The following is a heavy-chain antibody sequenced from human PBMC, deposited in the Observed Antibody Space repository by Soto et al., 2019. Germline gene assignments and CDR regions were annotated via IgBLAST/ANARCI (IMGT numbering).Heavy chain of an antibody. CDR1: GYTFTGYY. D-gene: IGHD3-16*02. CDR2: INPNSGGT. V-gene: IGHV1-2*04. Sequence: ASVKVSCKASGYTFTGYYMHWVRQAPGQGLERMGWINPNSGGTNYAQKFQGWVTMTRDTSISTAYMELSRLRSDDTAVFYFARESYYDYIWRSYRPFDYWGQGTLVTVSS. J-gene: IGHJ4*02. CDR3: ARESYYDYIWRSYRPFDY.